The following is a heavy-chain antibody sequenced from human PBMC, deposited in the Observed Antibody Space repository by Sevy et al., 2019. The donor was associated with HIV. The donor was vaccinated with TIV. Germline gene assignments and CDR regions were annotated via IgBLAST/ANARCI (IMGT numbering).Heavy chain of an antibody. V-gene: IGHV3-15*01. CDR1: GFTFSNAW. J-gene: IGHJ3*02. CDR3: FSGWYDHGAFDI. CDR2: LKSKTDGGTT. D-gene: IGHD6-19*01. Sequence: GGSLRLSCAASGFTFSNAWMSWVRRAPGKGLEWVGHLKSKTDGGTTDYAAPVKGRFTISRDDSKNTLYLQMNSLKTEDTAVYYCFSGWYDHGAFDIWGQGTMVTVSS.